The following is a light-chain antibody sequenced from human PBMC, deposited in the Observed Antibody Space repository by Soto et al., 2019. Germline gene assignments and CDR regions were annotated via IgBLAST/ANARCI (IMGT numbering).Light chain of an antibody. J-gene: IGLJ2*01. CDR3: AAWDDSLSVV. CDR2: RNN. V-gene: IGLV1-47*01. CDR1: SSNIGSNY. Sequence: QPVLTQPPSASGTPGQRVTISCSGSSSNIGSNYVYWYQQLPGTAPKLLIYRNNQRPSGVPGRFSGSKSGTSASLAISGLRSEDEADYYCAAWDDSLSVVFGGGTKLTVL.